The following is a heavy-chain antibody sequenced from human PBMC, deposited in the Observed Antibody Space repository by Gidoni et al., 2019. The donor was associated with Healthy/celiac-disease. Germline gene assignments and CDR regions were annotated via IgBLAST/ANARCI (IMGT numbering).Heavy chain of an antibody. CDR3: AKCVGVARAAARKYYYYGMDV. D-gene: IGHD3-3*01. CDR1: GFTFSSYA. V-gene: IGHV3-23*01. CDR2: ISGSGGST. Sequence: EVQLLESGGGLVQPGGSLRLSCAASGFTFSSYAMSWVRQAPGKGLEWVSAISGSGGSTYYADSVKGRFTISRDNSKNTLYLQMNSLRAEDTAVYYCAKCVGVARAAARKYYYYGMDVWGQGTTVTVSS. J-gene: IGHJ6*02.